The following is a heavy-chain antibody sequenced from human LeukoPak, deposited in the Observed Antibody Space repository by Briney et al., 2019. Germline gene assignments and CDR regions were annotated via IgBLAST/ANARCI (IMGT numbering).Heavy chain of an antibody. CDR1: GFTVSSNY. V-gene: IGHV3-48*04. D-gene: IGHD1-26*01. CDR3: ASFLEYSGSYWVDY. CDR2: ISWNSGSI. J-gene: IGHJ4*02. Sequence: GGSLRLSCAASGFTVSSNYMSWDRQAPGKGLEWVSGISWNSGSIGYADSVKGRFTISRDNAKNSLYLQMNSLRAEDTAVYYCASFLEYSGSYWVDYWGQGTLVTVSS.